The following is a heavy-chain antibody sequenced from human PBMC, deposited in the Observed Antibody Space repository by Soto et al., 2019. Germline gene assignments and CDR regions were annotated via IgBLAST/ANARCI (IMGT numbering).Heavy chain of an antibody. CDR2: IYYSGST. V-gene: IGHV4-31*03. CDR1: GGSISSGGYY. Sequence: QVQLQESGPGLVKPSQTLSLTCTVSGGSISSGGYYWSWIRQHPGKGLEWIGYIYYSGSTYYNPSLKSRVTISVDTSKNQFSLKLSSVTAADTAVYYCARKTSSSWYVRGGMDVWGQGTTVTVSS. J-gene: IGHJ6*02. D-gene: IGHD6-13*01. CDR3: ARKTSSSWYVRGGMDV.